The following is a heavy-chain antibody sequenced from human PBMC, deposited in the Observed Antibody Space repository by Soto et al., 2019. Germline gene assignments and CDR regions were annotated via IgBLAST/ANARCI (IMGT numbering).Heavy chain of an antibody. CDR2: IDPSDSRT. V-gene: IGHV5-10-1*01. CDR3: ARVGHDYSNSGMDV. CDR1: GYSLSIYW. J-gene: IGHJ6*02. Sequence: LGESLKISCKGSGYSLSIYWINWVRQMPGKGLEWMGKIDPSDSRTTYSPSFQGHVTISVDKSISTTYLQWSSLKASDTAIYYCARVGHDYSNSGMDVWGQGTTVTVS. D-gene: IGHD4-4*01.